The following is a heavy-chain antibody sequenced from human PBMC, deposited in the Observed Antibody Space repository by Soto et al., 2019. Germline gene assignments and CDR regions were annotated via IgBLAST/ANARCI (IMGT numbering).Heavy chain of an antibody. J-gene: IGHJ5*02. CDR1: GGSFSAYS. Sequence: SETLSLTCAVYGGSFSAYSWTWIRQPPGKGLEWIGEINHSGSTNYNPSLKSRVTLSVDTSKNQFSLNLRAVTAADTAVYYCVRGQGGAVIESDENWFDPWAQGTPVTVSS. V-gene: IGHV4-34*01. D-gene: IGHD3-16*01. CDR2: INHSGST. CDR3: VRGQGGAVIESDENWFDP.